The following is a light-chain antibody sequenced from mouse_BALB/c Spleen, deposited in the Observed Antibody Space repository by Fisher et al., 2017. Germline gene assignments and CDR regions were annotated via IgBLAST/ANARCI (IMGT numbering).Light chain of an antibody. V-gene: IGKV4-57*01. CDR1: SSVSY. CDR2: STS. J-gene: IGKJ5*01. CDR3: QQRSSYPPT. Sequence: IVLTHSPAIMSASLGEEITLTCSASSSVSYMHWFQQKPGTSPKLWIYSTSNLASGVPARFSGSGSGTSYSLTISRMEAEDAATYYCQQRSSYPPTFGAGTKLELK.